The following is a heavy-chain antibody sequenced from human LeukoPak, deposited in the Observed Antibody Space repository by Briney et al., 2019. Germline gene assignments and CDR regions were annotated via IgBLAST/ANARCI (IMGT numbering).Heavy chain of an antibody. CDR2: ISAYSGNT. CDR1: GYTFTSYG. Sequence: GASVTVSCKASGYTFTSYGISWVGQAPGQGREWMGWISAYSGNTNYAQKLQGRVTMTTEKTTRTDNMELRSLRSDDTAVYYCARVVAGTHDEYWGQGTLVTVSS. CDR3: ARVVAGTHDEY. V-gene: IGHV1-18*01. J-gene: IGHJ4*02. D-gene: IGHD6-19*01.